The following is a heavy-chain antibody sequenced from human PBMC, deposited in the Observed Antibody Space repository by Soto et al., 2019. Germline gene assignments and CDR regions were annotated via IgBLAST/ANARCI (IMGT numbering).Heavy chain of an antibody. V-gene: IGHV3-23*01. J-gene: IGHJ6*02. CDR1: GFTFSSYA. CDR3: AKDDPPYYYDSSGYYRQANGGMAV. Sequence: GGSLRLSCAASGFTFSSYAMSWVRQAPGKGLEWVSSISGSGGSTYYADSVKGRFTISRDNSKNTVYQKMNSMRAEDTDVYYCAKDDPPYYYDSSGYYRQANGGMAVRGQGPTVTVSS. D-gene: IGHD3-22*01. CDR2: ISGSGGST.